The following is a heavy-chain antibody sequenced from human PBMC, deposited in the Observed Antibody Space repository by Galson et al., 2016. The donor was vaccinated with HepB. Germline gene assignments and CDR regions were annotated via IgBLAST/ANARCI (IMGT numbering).Heavy chain of an antibody. CDR2: TWFDGNYK. V-gene: IGHV3-33*01. D-gene: IGHD3-10*01. CDR1: GFNFISYG. CDR3: ARSREYFGSGSYLDY. Sequence: SLRLSCAASGFNFISYGMHWVRQAPGKGLEWVAVTWFDGNYKDYAESVKGRITVSRDNTKSTLSLQLDGLRAEDTAVYHCARSREYFGSGSYLDYWGQGTLVIVSS. J-gene: IGHJ4*02.